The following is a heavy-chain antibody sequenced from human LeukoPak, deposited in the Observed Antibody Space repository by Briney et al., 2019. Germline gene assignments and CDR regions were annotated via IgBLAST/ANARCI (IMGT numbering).Heavy chain of an antibody. Sequence: GGSLRLSCAASGFTFSTYAMSWVRQAPGKGLEWVSAISGSGDTTYYADSVKGRFTISRDNPKNMLYLQLNSLRAEDTAVYFCAKPPTGAADIRDYWGQGTLVIVSS. CDR1: GFTFSTYA. J-gene: IGHJ4*02. CDR3: AKPPTGAADIRDY. D-gene: IGHD7-27*01. CDR2: ISGSGDTT. V-gene: IGHV3-23*01.